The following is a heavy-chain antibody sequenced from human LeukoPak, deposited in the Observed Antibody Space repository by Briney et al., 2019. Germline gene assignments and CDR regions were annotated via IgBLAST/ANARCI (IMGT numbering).Heavy chain of an antibody. J-gene: IGHJ4*02. CDR3: ARAGRGLRYFDWLTYDY. Sequence: GRSLRLSCAASGFTFDDYAMHWVRQAPGKGLEWVSGISWNSGSIGYADSVKGRFTISRDNAKNSLYLQMNSLRAEDTAVYYCARAGRGLRYFDWLTYDYWGQGTLVTVSS. CDR2: ISWNSGSI. D-gene: IGHD3-9*01. CDR1: GFTFDDYA. V-gene: IGHV3-9*01.